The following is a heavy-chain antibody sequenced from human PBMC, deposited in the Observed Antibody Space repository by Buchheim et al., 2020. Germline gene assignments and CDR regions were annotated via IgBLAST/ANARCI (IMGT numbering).Heavy chain of an antibody. V-gene: IGHV3-48*03. CDR3: ARAFDW. CDR1: GFTFSSFE. CDR2: ISSSGPTI. Sequence: EVHLVESGGGLVQPGGSLRLSCVASGFTFSSFEMNWVRQAPGKGLEWISYISSSGPTIYYADSVKGRFTIFRDNAKNSLVMQMNSLRVEDTAVYYCARAFDWWGQGTL. J-gene: IGHJ4*02.